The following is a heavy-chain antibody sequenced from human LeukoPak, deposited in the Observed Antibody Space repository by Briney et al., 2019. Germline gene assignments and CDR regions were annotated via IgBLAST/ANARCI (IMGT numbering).Heavy chain of an antibody. CDR3: ARDHYGSGSYAPFFDY. J-gene: IGHJ4*02. V-gene: IGHV3-33*01. CDR1: GFTFSSYG. Sequence: PGRSLRLSCAASGFTFSSYGMHWVRQAPGKGLEWVAVIWYDGSNKYYADSVKGRFTISRDNSKNTLYLQMNSLRAEDTAVYYCARDHYGSGSYAPFFDYWGQGTLVTVSS. CDR2: IWYDGSNK. D-gene: IGHD3-10*01.